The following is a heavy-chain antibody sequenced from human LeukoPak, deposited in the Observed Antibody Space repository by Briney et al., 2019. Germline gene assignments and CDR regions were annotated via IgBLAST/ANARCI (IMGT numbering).Heavy chain of an antibody. J-gene: IGHJ6*03. Sequence: SETLSLTCTVSGASITSYYWIWIRQPPGKGLEWIGYIYNTGSTSYNPSLKSRVTISEDTSKNQFSLKLSSVTAADTAVYYCARVGDYDFWSGYSNYYYMDVWGKGTTVTVSS. CDR3: ARVGDYDFWSGYSNYYYMDV. V-gene: IGHV4-59*01. CDR2: IYNTGST. D-gene: IGHD3-3*01. CDR1: GASITSYY.